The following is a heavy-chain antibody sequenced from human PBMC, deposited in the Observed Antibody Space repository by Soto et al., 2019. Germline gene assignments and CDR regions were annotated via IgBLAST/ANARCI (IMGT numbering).Heavy chain of an antibody. V-gene: IGHV3-74*01. CDR2: INNDGSST. D-gene: IGHD7-27*01. CDR3: AMGTMDV. Sequence: GGSLRLSCAASGFTFRTYWMQWARQAPGKGLEWVSRINNDGSSTNYADSVKGRFTISRDNAKDTLYLQMNSLRAEDTATYYCAMGTMDVWGKGTTVTVSS. J-gene: IGHJ6*04. CDR1: GFTFRTYW.